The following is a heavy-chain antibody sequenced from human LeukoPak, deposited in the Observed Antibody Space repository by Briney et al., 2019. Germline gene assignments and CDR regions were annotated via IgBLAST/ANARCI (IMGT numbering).Heavy chain of an antibody. CDR1: GFTFSGSA. J-gene: IGHJ4*02. CDR3: TRHNRLGYCSGGSCSQDY. D-gene: IGHD2-15*01. V-gene: IGHV3-73*01. Sequence: GGSLRLSCAASGFTFSGSAMHWVRQASGKGLEWVGRIRSKANSYATAYAASVKGRFTISRDDSKNTAYLQMNSLKTEDTAVYYCTRHNRLGYCSGGSCSQDYWGQGTLVTVSS. CDR2: IRSKANSYAT.